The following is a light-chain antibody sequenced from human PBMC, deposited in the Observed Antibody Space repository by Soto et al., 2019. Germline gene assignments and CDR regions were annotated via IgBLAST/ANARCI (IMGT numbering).Light chain of an antibody. V-gene: IGLV1-40*01. J-gene: IGLJ1*01. Sequence: QSVLTQSPSVSGAPGQRVTISCTGSRSNIGARYDVHWYQQLPGTAPKLLIYGNNNRPSGVPDRFSGSKSGTSASLAITGLQAEDEADYYCQSYDSSLSGYVFGTGTKVTVL. CDR2: GNN. CDR1: RSNIGARYD. CDR3: QSYDSSLSGYV.